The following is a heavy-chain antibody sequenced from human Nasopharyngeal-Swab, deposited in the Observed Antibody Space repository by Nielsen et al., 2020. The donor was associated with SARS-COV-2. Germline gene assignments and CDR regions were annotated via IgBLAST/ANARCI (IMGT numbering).Heavy chain of an antibody. Sequence: SATLSLTCTVSGGSISSSTYYWAWIRQPPGKGLEWIGSIYYGGSTYYNPSLKSRVTISVDTSKNQFSLKLSSGTAADTAVYYCATLSSSWYEYYFDYWGQGTLVTVSS. V-gene: IGHV4-39*01. D-gene: IGHD6-13*01. CDR3: ATLSSSWYEYYFDY. J-gene: IGHJ4*02. CDR1: GGSISSSTYY. CDR2: IYYGGST.